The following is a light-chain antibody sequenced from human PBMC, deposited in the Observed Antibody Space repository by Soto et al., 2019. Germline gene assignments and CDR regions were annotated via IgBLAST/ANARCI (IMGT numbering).Light chain of an antibody. CDR3: SSHTSSSTHV. Sequence: QSVLTQPASVSGSPGQSITISCTGSSSDVGGYNFVSWYQQHPGKVPKLMIYDVSSRHSGVSDRFSGSKSGNTASLTISGLQAEDEGDYYCSSHTSSSTHVFGSGTKVTVL. J-gene: IGLJ1*01. CDR2: DVS. CDR1: SSDVGGYNF. V-gene: IGLV2-14*03.